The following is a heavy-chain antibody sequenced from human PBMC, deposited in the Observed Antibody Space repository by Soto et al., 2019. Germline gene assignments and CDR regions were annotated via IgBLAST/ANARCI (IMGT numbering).Heavy chain of an antibody. CDR1: GFTFSSYS. J-gene: IGHJ6*03. CDR3: ATEREYCSSTSCYGYYYYMDV. Sequence: EVQLVESGGGLVQPGGSLRLSCAASGFTFSSYSMNWVRQAPGKGLEWVSYISSSSSTIYYADSVKGRFTISRDNAKNSLYLQMNSLRAEDTAVYYCATEREYCSSTSCYGYYYYMDVWGKGTTVTVSS. D-gene: IGHD2-2*01. CDR2: ISSSSSTI. V-gene: IGHV3-48*01.